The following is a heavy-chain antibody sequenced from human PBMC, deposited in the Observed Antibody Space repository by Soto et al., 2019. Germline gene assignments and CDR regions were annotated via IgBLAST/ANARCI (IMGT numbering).Heavy chain of an antibody. CDR2: ISTDGSIK. CDR1: GFTISGYG. J-gene: IGHJ4*02. Sequence: GGSLILSCAASGFTISGYGMHRVRQAPGKGLEWVAVISTDGSIKSYADSVKGRFSISRDNSKNTLYLQMDSLRTEDTALYCCAREPVSYFDSWGQGTLVTVSS. CDR3: AREPVSYFDS. V-gene: IGHV3-30*03.